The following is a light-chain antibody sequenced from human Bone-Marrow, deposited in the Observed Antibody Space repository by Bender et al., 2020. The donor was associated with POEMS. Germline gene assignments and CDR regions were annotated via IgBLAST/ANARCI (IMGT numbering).Light chain of an antibody. CDR3: ATWDDSLNGWV. Sequence: GTPGQWVTISCSGSSSKFGSYPVNWYQQLPGAAPKLVIFNNSQRPSGVPDRFSGSNSGTSASLAISGLLSDDEADFYCATWDDSLNGWVFGGGTKLTVL. J-gene: IGLJ3*02. CDR1: SSKFGSYP. V-gene: IGLV1-44*01. CDR2: NNS.